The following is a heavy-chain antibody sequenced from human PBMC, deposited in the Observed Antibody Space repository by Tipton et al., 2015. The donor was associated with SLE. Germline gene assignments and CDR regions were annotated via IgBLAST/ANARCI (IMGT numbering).Heavy chain of an antibody. J-gene: IGHJ4*02. CDR2: ISSNGGST. CDR1: GFTFSSYA. CDR3: ARAAGSSSPGYFDY. Sequence: SLRLSCAASGFTFSSYAMHWVRQAPGKGLEYVSAISSNGGSTYYANSVKGRFTISRDNSKNTLYLQMGSLRAEDMAVYYCARAAGSSSPGYFDYWGQGTLVTVSS. V-gene: IGHV3-64*01. D-gene: IGHD6-6*01.